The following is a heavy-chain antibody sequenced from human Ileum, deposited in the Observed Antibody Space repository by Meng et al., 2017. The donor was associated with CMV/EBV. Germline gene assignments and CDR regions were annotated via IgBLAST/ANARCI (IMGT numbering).Heavy chain of an antibody. CDR1: GFTFINAR. V-gene: IGHV3-15*04. Sequence: CAASGFTFINARMHWVRQAPGKGLEWVGRIERKADGETTDYAAPVKGRFTISRDDSKNTLYLQMNNLKTEDTAVYYCLDTALSKSWDYWGQGTLVTVSS. J-gene: IGHJ4*02. CDR3: LDTALSKSWDY. D-gene: IGHD5-18*01. CDR2: IERKADGETT.